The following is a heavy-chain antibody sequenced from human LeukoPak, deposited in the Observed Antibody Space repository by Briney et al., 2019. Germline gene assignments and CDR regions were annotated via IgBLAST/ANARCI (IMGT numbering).Heavy chain of an antibody. CDR3: ARGPKGYYGMDV. CDR2: ITSSSSYT. CDR1: GFTFSDYY. J-gene: IGHJ6*02. V-gene: IGHV3-11*05. Sequence: PGGSLRLSCAASGFTFSDYYMSWIRQAPGKGLEWVSSITSSSSYTNYADSVKDRFTISRDNAKNSLYLQMNSLRAEDTAVYYCARGPKGYYGMDVWGQGTTVTVSS.